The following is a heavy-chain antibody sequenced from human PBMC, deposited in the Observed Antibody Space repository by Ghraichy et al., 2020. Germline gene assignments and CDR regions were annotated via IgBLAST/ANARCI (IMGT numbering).Heavy chain of an antibody. CDR2: IKHDESEK. J-gene: IGHJ4*02. CDR1: GFIFSSYY. D-gene: IGHD5-18*01. CDR3: ARGGYNYGSNPIDY. Sequence: GGSLRLSCAASGFIFSSYYMTWVRQVPGKGLERVANIKHDESEKYYVDSVKGRFTISRDNAKNSLYLQMNSLRPDDTAVYYCARGGYNYGSNPIDYWGQGTLVIVSS. V-gene: IGHV3-7*04.